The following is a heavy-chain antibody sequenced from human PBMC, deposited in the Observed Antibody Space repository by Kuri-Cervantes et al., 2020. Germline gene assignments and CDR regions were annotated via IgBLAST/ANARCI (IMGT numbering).Heavy chain of an antibody. CDR2: ISAYNGNT. D-gene: IGHD6-13*01. CDR3: ARDWYSSSPFDI. V-gene: IGHV1-18*01. CDR1: GGTFSSYA. Sequence: ASVKVSCKASGGTFSSYAISWVRQAPGQGLEWMGWISAYNGNTNYAQKLQGRVTMTTDTSTSTAYMELRSLRSDDTAVYYCARDWYSSSPFDIWGQGTMVTVSS. J-gene: IGHJ3*02.